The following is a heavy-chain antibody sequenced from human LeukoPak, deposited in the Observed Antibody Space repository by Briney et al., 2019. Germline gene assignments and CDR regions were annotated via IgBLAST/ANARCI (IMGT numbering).Heavy chain of an antibody. D-gene: IGHD5-18*01. J-gene: IGHJ4*02. Sequence: GGSLRLSCAASGFTFSSYAMHWVRQAPGKGLEWVAVISYDGSNKYYADSVKGRFTISRDNSKNTLYLQMNSLRAEDTAVYYCASGKYGIKERYSYGHYYFDYWGQGTLVTVSS. CDR2: ISYDGSNK. V-gene: IGHV3-30*04. CDR1: GFTFSSYA. CDR3: ASGKYGIKERYSYGHYYFDY.